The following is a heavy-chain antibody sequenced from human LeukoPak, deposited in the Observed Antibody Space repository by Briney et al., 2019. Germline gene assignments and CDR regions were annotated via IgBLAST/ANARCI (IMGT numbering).Heavy chain of an antibody. J-gene: IGHJ5*02. D-gene: IGHD5-24*01. Sequence: SETLSLTCAVYGYSISSGYYWGWIRQPPGKGLEWIGSIYHSGSTYYNPSLKSRVTISVDTSKNQFSLKLSSVTAADTAVYYCARRLQHNWFDPWGQGTLVTVSS. V-gene: IGHV4-38-2*01. CDR1: GYSISSGYY. CDR2: IYHSGST. CDR3: ARRLQHNWFDP.